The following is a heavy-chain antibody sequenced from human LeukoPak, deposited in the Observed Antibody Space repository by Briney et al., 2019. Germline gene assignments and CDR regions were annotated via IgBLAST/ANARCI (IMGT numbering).Heavy chain of an antibody. V-gene: IGHV3-9*01. Sequence: PGGSLRLSCAASGFTFDDYAMHWVRQAAGKGLEWVSGISWNSGSIGYADSVKGRFTISRDNAKNSLYLQMNSLRAEDTALYYCAKDWYYDSNYFDYWGQGTLVTVSS. J-gene: IGHJ4*02. CDR1: GFTFDDYA. CDR2: ISWNSGSI. D-gene: IGHD3-22*01. CDR3: AKDWYYDSNYFDY.